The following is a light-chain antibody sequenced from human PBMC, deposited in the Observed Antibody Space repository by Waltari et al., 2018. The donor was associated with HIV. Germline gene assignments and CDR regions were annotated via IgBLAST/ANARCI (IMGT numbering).Light chain of an antibody. CDR2: DDT. Sequence: SYVLTQPPSVSVAPGQTASITCGGNNIGDKSVHWYQKNPGQAPVLVVYDDTDRPSGIPDRFSGSNSVNTATLIISRVEAGDEADYYCQVWDSSNEHPVFGGGTKLSVL. CDR3: QVWDSSNEHPV. J-gene: IGLJ2*01. V-gene: IGLV3-21*02. CDR1: NIGDKS.